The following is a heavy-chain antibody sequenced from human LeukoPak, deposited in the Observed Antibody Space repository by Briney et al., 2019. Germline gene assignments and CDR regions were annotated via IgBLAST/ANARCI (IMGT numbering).Heavy chain of an antibody. CDR3: ARDSDFWSGYPDY. CDR1: GYSFNTYG. CDR2: ISGYNGDT. J-gene: IGHJ4*02. V-gene: IGHV1-18*01. Sequence: ASVKVSCKASGYSFNTYGINWVRQAPGQGLEWMGWISGYNGDTNYEPKLQGRVSLTRDTSTSTAYMELRSLRSDDTALYHCARDSDFWSGYPDYWGQGTLVTVSS. D-gene: IGHD3-3*01.